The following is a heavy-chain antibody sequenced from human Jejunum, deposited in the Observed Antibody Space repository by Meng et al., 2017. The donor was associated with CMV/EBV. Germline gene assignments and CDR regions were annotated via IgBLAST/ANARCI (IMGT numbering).Heavy chain of an antibody. CDR2: LAPHSGGP. J-gene: IGHJ4*02. CDR1: FTGYY. Sequence: FTGYYIHWVRQAPGQGLEWMGWLAPHSGGPNSAQNFQGRVSMLSDTSISTVYMELSSLRSDDTAVYYCARAAGYGPSWYVRGENYWGQGTLVTVSS. CDR3: ARAAGYGPSWYVRGENY. V-gene: IGHV1-2*02. D-gene: IGHD6-13*01.